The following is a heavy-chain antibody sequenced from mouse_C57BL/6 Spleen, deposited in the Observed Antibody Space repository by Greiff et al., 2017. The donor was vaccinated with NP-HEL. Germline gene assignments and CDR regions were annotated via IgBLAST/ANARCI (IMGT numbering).Heavy chain of an antibody. Sequence: EVQLQQSVAELVRPGASVKLSCTASGFNIKNTYIHWVKQRPEQGLEWIGRIDPANGNTKYAPKFQGKATITADTSSNTAYLQLSSLTSEDTAIYYCARRGDSPMDYWGQGTSVTVSS. V-gene: IGHV14-3*01. J-gene: IGHJ4*01. CDR2: IDPANGNT. CDR1: GFNIKNTY. CDR3: ARRGDSPMDY. D-gene: IGHD2-13*01.